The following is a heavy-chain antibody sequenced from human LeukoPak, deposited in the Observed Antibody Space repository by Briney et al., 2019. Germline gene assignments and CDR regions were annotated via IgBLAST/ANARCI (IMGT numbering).Heavy chain of an antibody. Sequence: ASVKVSCKASGYTFTGYYMHWVRQAPGQGLEWMGIINPSGGSTSYAQKFQGRVTMTRDMSTSTVYMELSSLRSEDTAVYYCARSSGYSYGFYGIDYWGQGTLVTVSS. D-gene: IGHD5-18*01. CDR1: GYTFTGYY. J-gene: IGHJ4*02. V-gene: IGHV1-46*01. CDR2: INPSGGST. CDR3: ARSSGYSYGFYGIDY.